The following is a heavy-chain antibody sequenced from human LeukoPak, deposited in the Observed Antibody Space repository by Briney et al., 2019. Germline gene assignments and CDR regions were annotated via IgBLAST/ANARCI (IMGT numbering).Heavy chain of an antibody. CDR1: GVSISSSSYY. J-gene: IGHJ1*01. Sequence: PSETLSLTCTVSGVSISSSSYYWGWIRQPPGKGLEWIGDIFYTGSSYYNPSLKSRVTISVNTSKNQFSLQLSSVTAADTAVYYCARSGGLYTSTWYFHHWGQGTLVTVSS. CDR3: ARSGGLYTSTWYFHH. CDR2: IFYTGSS. V-gene: IGHV4-39*07. D-gene: IGHD6-13*01.